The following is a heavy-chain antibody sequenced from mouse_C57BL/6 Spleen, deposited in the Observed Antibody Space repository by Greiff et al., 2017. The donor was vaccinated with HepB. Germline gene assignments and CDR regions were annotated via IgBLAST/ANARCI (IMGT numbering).Heavy chain of an antibody. J-gene: IGHJ3*01. Sequence: QVQLQQPGAELVKPGASVKLSCKASGYTFTSYWMQWVKQRPGQGLEWIGAIDPSDSYTNYNQKFKGKATLTVDTASSTAYMQLSSLTSEDSAVYYCARSEGPDGFAYWGQGTLVTVSA. CDR1: GYTFTSYW. V-gene: IGHV1-50*01. CDR2: IDPSDSYT. CDR3: ARSEGPDGFAY.